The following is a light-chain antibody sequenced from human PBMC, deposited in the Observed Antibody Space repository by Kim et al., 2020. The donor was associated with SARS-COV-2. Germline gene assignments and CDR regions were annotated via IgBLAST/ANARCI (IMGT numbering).Light chain of an antibody. CDR2: KND. CDR3: AAWDASLNVVV. Sequence: GQRVTLSCSGNSSNIGRNSVNWYQQLPGRAPTVLISKNDQRHSGVPDRFSGSKSGTSASLAISGLQSEDEADYYCAAWDASLNVVVFGGGTQLTVL. J-gene: IGLJ2*01. CDR1: SSNIGRNS. V-gene: IGLV1-44*01.